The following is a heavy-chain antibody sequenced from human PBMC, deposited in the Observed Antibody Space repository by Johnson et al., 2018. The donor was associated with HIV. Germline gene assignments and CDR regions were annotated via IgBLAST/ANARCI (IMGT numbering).Heavy chain of an antibody. J-gene: IGHJ3*02. V-gene: IGHV3-9*01. CDR2: ISWNSGSI. D-gene: IGHD6-19*01. Sequence: EVQLVESGGGVVRPGGSLRLSCAASGFTFDDYAMHWVRQAPGKGLEWVSGISWNSGSIGYADSVKGRFTISRDNAKNSLYLQMNSLRAEDTAVYYCARDGYSSGWYGNEAFDIWGQGTMVTVSS. CDR3: ARDGYSSGWYGNEAFDI. CDR1: GFTFDDYA.